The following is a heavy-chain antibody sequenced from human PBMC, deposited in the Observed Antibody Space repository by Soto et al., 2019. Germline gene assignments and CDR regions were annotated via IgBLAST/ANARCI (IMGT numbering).Heavy chain of an antibody. CDR1: GFTFSSYG. D-gene: IGHD3-10*01. CDR2: ISYDGSNK. CDR3: AKDWTWFGEFIEQDYYYGMDV. J-gene: IGHJ6*02. Sequence: QVQLVESGGGVVQPGRSLRLSCAASGFTFSSYGMHWVRQAPGKGLEWVAVISYDGSNKYYADSVKGRFTISRDNYKNTLYLQMNSLRAEDTAVYYCAKDWTWFGEFIEQDYYYGMDVWGQGTTVTVSS. V-gene: IGHV3-30*18.